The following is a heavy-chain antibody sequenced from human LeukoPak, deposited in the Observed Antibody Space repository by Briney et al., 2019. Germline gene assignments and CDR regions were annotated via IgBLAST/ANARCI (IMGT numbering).Heavy chain of an antibody. CDR1: GFTFSSYA. J-gene: IGHJ4*02. CDR3: AKDGCSSGLRRLSPFDY. Sequence: PGGSLRLSCAASGFTFSSYAMSWVRQAPGKGLEWVSAISGSGGSTYYADSVKGRFTISRDNSKNTLYLQMNSLRAEDTAVYYCAKDGCSSGLRRLSPFDYWGQGTLVTVSS. CDR2: ISGSGGST. D-gene: IGHD6-19*01. V-gene: IGHV3-23*01.